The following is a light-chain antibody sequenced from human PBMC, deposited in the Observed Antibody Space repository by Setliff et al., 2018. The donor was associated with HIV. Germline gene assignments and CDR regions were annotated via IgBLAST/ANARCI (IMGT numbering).Light chain of an antibody. CDR2: EVS. CDR1: SSDVGGYNY. CDR3: SSYTSTNTLVV. J-gene: IGLJ2*01. Sequence: QSALTQPASVSGSPGQSITISCTGTSSDVGGYNYVSWYQQHPGKAPKLMIYEVSNRPSGVSNRFSGSKSGNTASLTISGLQAEDEADYYCSSYTSTNTLVVFGGGTKVNVL. V-gene: IGLV2-14*01.